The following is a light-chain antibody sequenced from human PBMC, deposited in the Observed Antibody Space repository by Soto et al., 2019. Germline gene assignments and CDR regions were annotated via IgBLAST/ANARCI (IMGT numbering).Light chain of an antibody. CDR1: QSVSATH. CDR2: GAS. Sequence: IVLTQSPGTLSLSPGERATLSCRASQSVSATHLAWYQQKPGQAPRLLLYGASTRATGIPDRFSGSGSGTDFTLTISXVEPEDFAVFYCQHYGSSPLTFGGGTKV. V-gene: IGKV3-20*01. CDR3: QHYGSSPLT. J-gene: IGKJ4*01.